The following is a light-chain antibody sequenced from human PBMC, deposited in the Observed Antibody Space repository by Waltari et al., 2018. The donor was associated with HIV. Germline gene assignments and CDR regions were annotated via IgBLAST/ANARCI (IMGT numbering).Light chain of an antibody. CDR3: NARESPYVV. CDR2: GKH. Sequence: SSELTQDPAVSVALGQTVRITCQGDSLRTSSTSWYQQKPGQAPVLAIYGKHSRPSGIPDRFSGSSSGNTASLTITGAQPDYEAAYYCNARESPYVVFGGGTKLTVL. V-gene: IGLV3-19*01. J-gene: IGLJ2*01. CDR1: SLRTSS.